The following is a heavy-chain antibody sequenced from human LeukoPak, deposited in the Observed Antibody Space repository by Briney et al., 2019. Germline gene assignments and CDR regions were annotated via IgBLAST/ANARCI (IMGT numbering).Heavy chain of an antibody. CDR2: IWYDGSNK. CDR1: GFTFSSYG. Sequence: GGSLRLSCAASGFTFSSYGMHWVRQAPGKGLEWVAVIWYDGSNKYYADSVKGRFTISRDNSKNTLYLQMNNLRAEGTATYYCARVQYSGTYSDAFDMWGQGTVVHVSS. D-gene: IGHD1-26*01. V-gene: IGHV3-33*01. J-gene: IGHJ3*02. CDR3: ARVQYSGTYSDAFDM.